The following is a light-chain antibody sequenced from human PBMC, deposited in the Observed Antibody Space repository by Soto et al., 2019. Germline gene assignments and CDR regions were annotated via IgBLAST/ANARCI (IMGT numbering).Light chain of an antibody. V-gene: IGKV3-20*01. J-gene: IGKJ2*01. CDR2: GAS. CDR3: QKYGSSFTFT. Sequence: ELVLTQSPATLSLSPGERATLSCRASQSVIGNYLAWFQQKPGQAPRLLIYGASSRATGIPDRFSGSGSGTDFTLDISRLEPEDFAVYYCQKYGSSFTFTFGQGTKLDIK. CDR1: QSVIGNY.